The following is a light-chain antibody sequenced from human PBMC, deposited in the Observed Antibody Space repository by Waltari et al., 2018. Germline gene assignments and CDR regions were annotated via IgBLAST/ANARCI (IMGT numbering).Light chain of an antibody. J-gene: IGKJ1*01. CDR3: QKYVRLPAT. CDR2: DAS. V-gene: IGKV3-20*01. Sequence: SCRASQSVSRALAWYQQKPGQAPRLLIYDASTRATGIPDRFSGSGSGTDFSRTISRLEPEDFAVYYCQKYVRLPATFGQGTKVEIK. CDR1: QSVSRA.